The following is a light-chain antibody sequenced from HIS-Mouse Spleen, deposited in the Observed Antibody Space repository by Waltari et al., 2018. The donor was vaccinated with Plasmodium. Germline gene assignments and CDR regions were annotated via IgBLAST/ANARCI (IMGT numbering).Light chain of an antibody. CDR3: SSYAGSNNLV. J-gene: IGLJ2*01. V-gene: IGLV2-8*01. CDR1: SRDVGGYNY. Sequence: QSALTQPPSASGSPGQSVTISCPGTSRDVGGYNYFSWYQHHPGKAPKLMIYEVSKRPSGVPDRFSGSKSGNTASLTVSGLQAEDEADYYCSSYAGSNNLVFGGGTKLTVL. CDR2: EVS.